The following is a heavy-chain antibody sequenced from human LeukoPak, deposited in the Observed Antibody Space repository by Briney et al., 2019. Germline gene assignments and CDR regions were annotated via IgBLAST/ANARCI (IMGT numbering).Heavy chain of an antibody. CDR3: ARHASRYSSSWDENWFDP. CDR2: IYPGDSDT. Sequence: GESLKISCKGSGYSLTSYWIGWVRQMPGKGLEWMGIIYPGDSDTRYSPSFQGQVTISADKSISTAYLQWSSLKASDTAMYYCARHASRYSSSWDENWFDPWGQGTLVTVSS. CDR1: GYSLTSYW. D-gene: IGHD6-13*01. V-gene: IGHV5-51*01. J-gene: IGHJ5*02.